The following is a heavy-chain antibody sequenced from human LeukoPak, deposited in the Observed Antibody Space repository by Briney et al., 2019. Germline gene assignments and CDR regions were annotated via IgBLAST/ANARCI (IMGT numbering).Heavy chain of an antibody. V-gene: IGHV1-46*01. J-gene: IGHJ4*02. CDR2: INPSGGST. Sequence: ASVKVSCKVSGYTLTELSMHWVRQAPGQGLEWMGIINPSGGSTSYAQKFQGRVTMTRDTSTSTVYMELSSLRSEDTAVYYCARDRQPTVTTSIFDYWGQGTLVTVSS. CDR1: GYTLTELS. CDR3: ARDRQPTVTTSIFDY. D-gene: IGHD4-17*01.